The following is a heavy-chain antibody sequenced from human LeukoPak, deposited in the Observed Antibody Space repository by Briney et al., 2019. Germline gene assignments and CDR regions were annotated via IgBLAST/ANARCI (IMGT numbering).Heavy chain of an antibody. Sequence: PEILSRTFDVDGYSISSGYCGGWIRQPPGKGLEWIGSIYHSGSTYYNPSLKSRVTISVDTSKNQFSLKLSSVTAADTAVYYCARSYIAAAGDLQHWGQGTLVTVSS. CDR2: IYHSGST. J-gene: IGHJ1*01. D-gene: IGHD6-13*01. CDR1: GYSISSGYC. CDR3: ARSYIAAAGDLQH. V-gene: IGHV4-38-2*01.